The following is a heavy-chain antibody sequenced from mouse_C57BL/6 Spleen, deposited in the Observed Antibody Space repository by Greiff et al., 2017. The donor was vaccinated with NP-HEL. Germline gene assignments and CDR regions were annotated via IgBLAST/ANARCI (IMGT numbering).Heavy chain of an antibody. CDR2: INPNNGGT. Sequence: EVQLQQSGPELVKPGASVKMSCKASGYTFTDYNMHWVKQSHGKSLEWIGYINPNNGGTSYNQKFKGKATLTVNKSSSTAYMELRSLTSEDSAVYYCARDYGSQGDFDYWGQGTTLTVSS. J-gene: IGHJ2*01. CDR1: GYTFTDYN. CDR3: ARDYGSQGDFDY. V-gene: IGHV1-22*01. D-gene: IGHD1-1*01.